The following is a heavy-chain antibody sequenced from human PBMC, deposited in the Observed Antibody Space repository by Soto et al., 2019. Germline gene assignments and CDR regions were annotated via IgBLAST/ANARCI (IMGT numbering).Heavy chain of an antibody. V-gene: IGHV4-39*01. D-gene: IGHD6-19*01. CDR2: IYYSGST. CDR3: ASHSSRIAVADGHSFDY. CDR1: GGSITSSSYY. J-gene: IGHJ4*02. Sequence: PSETLSLTCTVSGGSITSSSYYWGWIRQPPGKGLEWIGSIYYSGSTYYNPSLKSRVTISVDTSKNQFSLKLSSVTAADTAVYYCASHSSRIAVADGHSFDYWGQGTLVTVSS.